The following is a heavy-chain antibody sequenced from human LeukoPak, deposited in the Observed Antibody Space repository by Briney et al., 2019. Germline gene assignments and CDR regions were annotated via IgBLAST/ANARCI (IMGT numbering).Heavy chain of an antibody. D-gene: IGHD2-2*01. V-gene: IGHV3-48*01. CDR1: GFTFSSYS. J-gene: IGHJ4*02. Sequence: GALRLSCAASGFTFSSYSMNWVRQAPGKGLEWVSYISSSSSTIYYADSVKGRFTISRDNAKNSLYLQMNSLRAEDTAVYYCARGGIGVVVPAARIDYWGQGTLVTVSS. CDR2: ISSSSSTI. CDR3: ARGGIGVVVPAARIDY.